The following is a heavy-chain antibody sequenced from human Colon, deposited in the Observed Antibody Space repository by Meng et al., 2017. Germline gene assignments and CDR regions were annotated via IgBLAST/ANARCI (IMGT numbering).Heavy chain of an antibody. J-gene: IGHJ4*02. Sequence: QGQLVGSGGDVVQPGRSLRFSWVASGFSFSTYGMHWVRQAPGKGLEWVAIIWFDGSNKYYGDSVKGRFTISRDNSKNTLYLQMNSLRVEDTAVYYCARGATPENFDYWGQGTLVTVSS. V-gene: IGHV3-33*01. CDR2: IWFDGSNK. CDR1: GFSFSTYG. CDR3: ARGATPENFDY.